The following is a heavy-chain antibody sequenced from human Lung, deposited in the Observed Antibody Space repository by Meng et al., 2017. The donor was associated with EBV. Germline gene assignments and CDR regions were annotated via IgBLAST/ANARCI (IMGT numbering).Heavy chain of an antibody. CDR3: ARETLGYCSSTSCYIGPPDY. J-gene: IGHJ4*02. CDR1: GYTFTSYA. Sequence: QVQLVQSGSELKKPGASVKVSCKASGYTFTSYAMNWVRQAPGQGLEWMGWINTNTGNPTYAQGFTGRFAFSLDTSVSTAYLQISSLKAEDTAVYYCARETLGYCSSTSCYIGPPDYWGQGPLVTVSS. V-gene: IGHV7-4-1*02. D-gene: IGHD2-2*01. CDR2: INTNTGNP.